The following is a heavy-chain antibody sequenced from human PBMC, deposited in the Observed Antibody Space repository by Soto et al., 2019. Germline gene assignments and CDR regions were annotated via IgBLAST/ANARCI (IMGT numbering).Heavy chain of an antibody. J-gene: IGHJ6*02. CDR3: AREGENYGMDV. CDR1: GFTFSSYS. D-gene: IGHD3-16*01. CDR2: ISSSSSYI. Sequence: EVQLVESGGGLVKPGGSLRLSCAASGFTFSSYSMNWVRQAPGKGLEWVSSISSSSSYIYYADSVKGRFTISRDNAKNSLYLQMNRLRAEDTAVYYCAREGENYGMDVWGQGTTVTVSS. V-gene: IGHV3-21*01.